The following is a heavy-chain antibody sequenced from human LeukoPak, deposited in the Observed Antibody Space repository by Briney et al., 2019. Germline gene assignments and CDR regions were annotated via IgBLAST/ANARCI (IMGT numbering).Heavy chain of an antibody. Sequence: GGSLRLSCVASGFTVSSNYMSWVRQAPGKGLEWVSVIYSGGSTYYADSVKGRFTISRDNSKNTLYLQMNSLRAEDTAVYYCARGYFSSSLKYWGQGTLVTVSS. CDR3: ARGYFSSSLKY. CDR1: GFTVSSNY. V-gene: IGHV3-66*01. D-gene: IGHD3-10*01. J-gene: IGHJ4*02. CDR2: IYSGGST.